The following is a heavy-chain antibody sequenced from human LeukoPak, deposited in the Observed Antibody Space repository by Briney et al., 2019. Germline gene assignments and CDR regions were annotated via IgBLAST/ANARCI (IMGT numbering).Heavy chain of an antibody. Sequence: GGSLRLSCAASGFTFSSSAMSWVRQVPGKGLEWVSGISASGGSTSYADSVRGRFTISRDNAENSLYLQMNSLRAEDTAVYYCARRRDGSGSYYNEAPVDYWGQGTLVTVSS. CDR2: ISASGGST. V-gene: IGHV3-23*01. CDR3: ARRRDGSGSYYNEAPVDY. J-gene: IGHJ4*02. CDR1: GFTFSSSA. D-gene: IGHD3-10*01.